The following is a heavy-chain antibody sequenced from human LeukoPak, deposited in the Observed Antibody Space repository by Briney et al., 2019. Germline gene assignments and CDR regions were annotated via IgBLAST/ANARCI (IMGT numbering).Heavy chain of an antibody. Sequence: SETLSLTCTVSGGSISSSSYYWGWIRQPPGKGLEWIGSIYYSGSTYYNPSLKSRVTISVDTSKNQSSLKLSSVTAADTAVYYCARRSSSLKYYYYMDVWGKGTTVTVSS. J-gene: IGHJ6*03. V-gene: IGHV4-39*01. CDR1: GGSISSSSYY. CDR2: IYYSGST. CDR3: ARRSSSLKYYYYMDV. D-gene: IGHD6-13*01.